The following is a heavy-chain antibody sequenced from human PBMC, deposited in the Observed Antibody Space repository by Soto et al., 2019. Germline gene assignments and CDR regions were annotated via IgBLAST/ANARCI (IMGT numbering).Heavy chain of an antibody. J-gene: IGHJ6*02. Sequence: PGESLKISCKGSGYSFTSYWISWVRQMPVKGLEWMGRIDPSDSYTNYSPSFQGHVTISADKSISTAYLQWSSLKASDTAMYYCARTYYEGSGSYYYYYGMDVWGQGTTGTVSS. CDR3: ARTYYEGSGSYYYYYGMDV. V-gene: IGHV5-10-1*01. CDR1: GYSFTSYW. D-gene: IGHD3-10*01. CDR2: IDPSDSYT.